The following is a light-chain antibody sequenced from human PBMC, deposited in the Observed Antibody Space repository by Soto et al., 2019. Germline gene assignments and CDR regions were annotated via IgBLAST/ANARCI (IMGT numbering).Light chain of an antibody. CDR1: QDISSY. Sequence: IQMTQSPSSVSATIGDTVTITCRASQDISSYLAWYQQKPGKAPNLLIYAASTLQSGVPSRFSASGVGTDFTLTISSLQAEDVAVYYCLQDFNYPWTFGQGTKVDIK. V-gene: IGKV1-6*02. CDR2: AAS. CDR3: LQDFNYPWT. J-gene: IGKJ1*01.